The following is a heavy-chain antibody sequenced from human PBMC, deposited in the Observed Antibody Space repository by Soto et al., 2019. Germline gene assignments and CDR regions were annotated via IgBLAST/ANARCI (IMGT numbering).Heavy chain of an antibody. J-gene: IGHJ6*02. CDR3: ARLGIVATIGRYYYYGMDV. V-gene: IGHV4-34*01. Sequence: PSETLSLTCAVSGGSFSGYYWSWIRQPPGKGLEWIGEINHSGSTNYNPSLKSRVTISVDTSKNQFPLKLSSVTAADTAVYYCARLGIVATIGRYYYYGMDVWGQGTTVTVSS. D-gene: IGHD5-12*01. CDR1: GGSFSGYY. CDR2: INHSGST.